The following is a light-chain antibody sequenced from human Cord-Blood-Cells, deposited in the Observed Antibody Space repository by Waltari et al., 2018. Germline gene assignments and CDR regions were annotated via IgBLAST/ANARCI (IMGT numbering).Light chain of an antibody. Sequence: DIQMTQSPSSLSAPVGDRVPITCRASQSISSYLNWCQQKPGKAPKLLIYAASSLQSGVPSRFSGSGSGTDFTLTISSLQPEDFATYYCQQSYSTPLTFGGGTKVEIK. CDR3: QQSYSTPLT. CDR1: QSISSY. CDR2: AAS. V-gene: IGKV1-39*01. J-gene: IGKJ4*01.